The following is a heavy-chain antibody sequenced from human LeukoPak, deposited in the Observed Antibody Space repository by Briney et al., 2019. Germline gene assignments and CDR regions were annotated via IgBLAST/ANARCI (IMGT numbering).Heavy chain of an antibody. CDR1: GGSISIYY. Sequence: PSETLSLTCTVSGGSISIYYWSWIRQPAGKGLEWIGRIYTSGSTNYNPSLKSRVTISVDKSKNQFSLKLSSVTAADTAVYYCASLYDSSGYYADYWGQGTLVTVSS. CDR2: IYTSGST. D-gene: IGHD3-22*01. J-gene: IGHJ4*02. CDR3: ASLYDSSGYYADY. V-gene: IGHV4-4*07.